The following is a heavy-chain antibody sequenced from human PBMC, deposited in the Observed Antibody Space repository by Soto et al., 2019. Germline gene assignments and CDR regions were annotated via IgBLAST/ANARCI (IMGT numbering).Heavy chain of an antibody. J-gene: IGHJ5*02. CDR2: IYYSGST. CDR1: GGSISSGGYY. CDR3: ARAWGSEIYGDYVGRWFDP. Sequence: SETLSLTCTVSGGSISSGGYYWSWIRQHPGKGLERIGYIYYSGSTYYNPSLKSRVTISVDTSKNQFSLKLSSVTAADTAVYYCARAWGSEIYGDYVGRWFDPWGQGTLVTVSS. V-gene: IGHV4-31*03. D-gene: IGHD4-17*01.